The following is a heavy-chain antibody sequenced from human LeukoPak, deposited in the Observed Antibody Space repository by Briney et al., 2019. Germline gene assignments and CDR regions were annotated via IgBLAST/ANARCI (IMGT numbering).Heavy chain of an antibody. CDR1: GYTFTSYG. D-gene: IGHD3-3*01. V-gene: IGHV1-18*01. CDR2: ISAYNGNT. CDR3: ARVLRFLECLLEWSHGMDV. Sequence: ASVKVSCKASGYTFTSYGISWVRQAPGQGLEWMGWISAYNGNTNYAQTLQGRVTMTTDTSTSTAYMELRSLRSDDTAVYDCARVLRFLECLLEWSHGMDVWGQGTTVTVSS. J-gene: IGHJ6*02.